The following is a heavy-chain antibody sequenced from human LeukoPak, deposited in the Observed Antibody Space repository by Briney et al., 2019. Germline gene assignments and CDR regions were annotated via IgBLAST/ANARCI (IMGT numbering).Heavy chain of an antibody. CDR2: IYHSGST. D-gene: IGHD3-22*01. J-gene: IGHJ4*02. V-gene: IGHV4-38-2*02. CDR1: GYSISSGYY. Sequence: SETLSLTCTVSGYSISSGYYWGWIRQPPGKGLEWIGEIYHSGSTNYNPSLKSRVTISVDTSKNQFSLKLSSVTAADTAVYYCARGSHYYDSSVGYWGQGTLVTVSS. CDR3: ARGSHYYDSSVGY.